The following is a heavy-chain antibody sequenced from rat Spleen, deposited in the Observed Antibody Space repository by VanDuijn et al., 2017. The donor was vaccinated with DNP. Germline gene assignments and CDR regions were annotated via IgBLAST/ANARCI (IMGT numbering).Heavy chain of an antibody. V-gene: IGHV5-31*01. CDR1: GFTFNNYW. Sequence: EVQLVESGGDLVQPGRSLKVSCVVSGFTFNNYWMTWIRQVPGKGLEWVASIGISDGTTYYPDSVKGRFSISRDNANSSLYLQMYSLRSEDMATYYCVRPDYYDGSYPHYWGQGVMVTVSS. D-gene: IGHD1-12*02. CDR2: IGISDGTT. J-gene: IGHJ2*01. CDR3: VRPDYYDGSYPHY.